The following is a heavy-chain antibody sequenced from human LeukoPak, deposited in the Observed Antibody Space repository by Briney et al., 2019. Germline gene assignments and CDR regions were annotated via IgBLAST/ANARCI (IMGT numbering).Heavy chain of an antibody. D-gene: IGHD1-26*01. CDR1: GGSISSSSYY. CDR3: ATGRTKWDLLNY. J-gene: IGHJ4*02. CDR2: IYYSGST. V-gene: IGHV4-39*07. Sequence: SETLSLTCTVSGGSISSSSYYWGWIRQPPGKGLEWIGSIYYSGSTCYNPSLKSRVTISVDTSKNQFSLKLSSVTAADTAVYYCATGRTKWDLLNYWGQGTLVTVSS.